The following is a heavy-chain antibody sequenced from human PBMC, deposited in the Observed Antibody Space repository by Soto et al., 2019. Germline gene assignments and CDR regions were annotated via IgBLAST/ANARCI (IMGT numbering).Heavy chain of an antibody. J-gene: IGHJ4*02. Sequence: QVQLQQWGAGLVKPSETLSLTCAVSGGSFSGYYWTWIRQPPGKGLERIRKIKHSGSTNYNTSLRSRGTLSVGTSKSQFSMTMNSITAADTAVYFCARGSIVAAVWGQGILVNVSS. CDR3: ARGSIVAAV. CDR1: GGSFSGYY. D-gene: IGHD6-13*01. CDR2: IKHSGST. V-gene: IGHV4-34*02.